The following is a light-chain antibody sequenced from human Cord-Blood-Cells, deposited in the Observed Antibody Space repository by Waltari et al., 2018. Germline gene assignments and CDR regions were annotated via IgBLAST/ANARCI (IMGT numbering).Light chain of an antibody. V-gene: IGKV3-11*01. CDR2: DAA. CDR1: QSVSSY. CDR3: QQRSNWLT. Sequence: EIVFTQSPATLSLSPGEGATLSCRASQSVSSYLAWYQQTPGQAPRLLIYDAANRASGIPARFSGSGFGTDCTLTISSLEPEDFAVYYCQQRSNWLTFGGG. J-gene: IGKJ4*01.